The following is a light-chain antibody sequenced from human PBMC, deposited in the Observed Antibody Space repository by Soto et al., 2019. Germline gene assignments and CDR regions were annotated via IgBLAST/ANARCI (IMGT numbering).Light chain of an antibody. Sequence: DIVMTQSPDSLAVSLCERATINCESSQSVLYSSNNKNYLAWYQQKPGQPPKLLIYWASTRESGVPDRFSGSGSGTDFTLTISSLQAEDFAMYYCLHHGSSLWTFGQGTKVDI. V-gene: IGKV4-1*01. J-gene: IGKJ1*01. CDR3: LHHGSSLWT. CDR1: QSVLYSSNNKNY. CDR2: WAS.